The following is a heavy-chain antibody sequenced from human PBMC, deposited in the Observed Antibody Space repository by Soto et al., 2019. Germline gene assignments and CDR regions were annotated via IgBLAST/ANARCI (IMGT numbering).Heavy chain of an antibody. V-gene: IGHV3-23*01. CDR1: PVTVYNFAA. J-gene: IGHJ6*02. CDR2: IRGRGDHK. CDR3: AKDRALENQTPYGMDV. D-gene: IGHD3-10*01. Sequence: EMQLLESGGGLGQPGGSLRLSCVASPVTVYNFAAMTWVRQATESGLERVSTIRGRGDHKIYADSVKGRFTISRDNSKNRVYLQMDGLRVEDTAVYYCAKDRALENQTPYGMDVWGQGTTVTV.